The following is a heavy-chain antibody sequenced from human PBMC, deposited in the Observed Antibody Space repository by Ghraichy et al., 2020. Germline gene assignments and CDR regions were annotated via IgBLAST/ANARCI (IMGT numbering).Heavy chain of an antibody. CDR1: GFTFSSYA. J-gene: IGHJ4*02. CDR2: IWYDGSEK. V-gene: IGHV3-33*01. D-gene: IGHD4-23*01. CDR3: ARTSGGNSYAPFDY. Sequence: GGSLRLSCAASGFTFSSYAIHWVRQTPGEGLEWVAVIWYDGSEKYFADSVKGRFTISRDNSKNTVYLQMSSLRAEDTAVYYCARTSGGNSYAPFDYWGQGTLVTVSS.